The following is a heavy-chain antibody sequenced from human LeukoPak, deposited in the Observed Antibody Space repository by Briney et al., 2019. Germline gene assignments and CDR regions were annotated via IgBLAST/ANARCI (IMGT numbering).Heavy chain of an antibody. Sequence: GGSLRLSCAASGFTFSSYTMSWVRQAPGKGLEWVSAISGSGGSTYYADSVKGRFTISRDNSKNTLYLQMNSLRAEDTAVYYCAKDSQQLVRWWFDPWGQGTLVTVSS. CDR1: GFTFSSYT. V-gene: IGHV3-23*01. CDR2: ISGSGGST. D-gene: IGHD6-13*01. CDR3: AKDSQQLVRWWFDP. J-gene: IGHJ5*02.